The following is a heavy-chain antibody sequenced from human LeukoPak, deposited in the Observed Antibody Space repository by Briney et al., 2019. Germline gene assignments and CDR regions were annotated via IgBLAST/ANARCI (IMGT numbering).Heavy chain of an antibody. CDR2: IIPIFGTA. D-gene: IGHD3-22*01. CDR3: ARVSPYDPAYYFDY. J-gene: IGHJ4*02. V-gene: IGHV1-69*01. Sequence: GIIPIFGTANYAQKFQGRVTITADESTSTAYMELSSLRSEDTAVYYCARVSPYDPAYYFDYWGQGTLVTVSS.